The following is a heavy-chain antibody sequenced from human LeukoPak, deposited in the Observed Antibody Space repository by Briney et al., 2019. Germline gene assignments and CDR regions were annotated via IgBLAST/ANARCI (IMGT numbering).Heavy chain of an antibody. V-gene: IGHV1-18*01. D-gene: IGHD6-25*01. CDR3: ARLRTKGLSGD. J-gene: IGHJ4*02. CDR2: ISAYNGNT. CDR1: GYTFTSYG. Sequence: EASVKVSCKVSGYTFTSYGISWVRQAPGQGLEWMGWISAYNGNTNYAQKLQGRVTMTTDTSTSTAYMELRSLRSDDTAVYYCARLRTKGLSGDWGQGTLVTVSS.